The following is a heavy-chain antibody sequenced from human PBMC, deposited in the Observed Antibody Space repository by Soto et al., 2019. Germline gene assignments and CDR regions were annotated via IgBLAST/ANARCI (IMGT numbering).Heavy chain of an antibody. CDR1: VYSFTSYG. V-gene: IGHV1-18*01. D-gene: IGHD2-2*01. CDR2: ISAYNGNT. CDR3: ARGLAGCSSTSCQSMDV. J-gene: IGHJ6*02. Sequence: GXSVKVSCEASVYSFTSYGISWVRQAPGQGLEWMGWISAYNGNTNYAQKLQGRVTMTTDTSTSTAYMELRSLRSDDTAVYYCARGLAGCSSTSCQSMDVWGQGPTVTVSS.